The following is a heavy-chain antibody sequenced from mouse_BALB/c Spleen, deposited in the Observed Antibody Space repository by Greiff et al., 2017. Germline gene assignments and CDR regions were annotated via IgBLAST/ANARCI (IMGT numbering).Heavy chain of an antibody. CDR2: IDPENGNT. V-gene: IGHV14-1*02. CDR3: ARRALWDY. D-gene: IGHD1-1*02. Sequence: VQLQQSGAELVRPGALVKLSCKASGFNIKDYYMHWVKQRPEQGLEWIGWIDPENGNTIYDPKFQGKASITADTSSNTAYLQLSSLKSEDTAVYYCARRALWDYWGQGTTLTVSS. CDR1: GFNIKDYY. J-gene: IGHJ2*01.